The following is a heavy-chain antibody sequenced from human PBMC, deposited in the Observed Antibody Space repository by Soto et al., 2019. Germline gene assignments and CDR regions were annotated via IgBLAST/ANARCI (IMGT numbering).Heavy chain of an antibody. Sequence: GGSLRLSCAASGFTFSSYAMSWVRQAPGKGLEWVSAISGSGGATYYADSVKGRFTISRDNSKNTLYLQMNSLRAEDTAVYYCAKPRYCDILTGYDYWGQGTLVTVSS. V-gene: IGHV3-23*01. CDR1: GFTFSSYA. CDR2: ISGSGGAT. CDR3: AKPRYCDILTGYDY. J-gene: IGHJ4*02. D-gene: IGHD3-9*01.